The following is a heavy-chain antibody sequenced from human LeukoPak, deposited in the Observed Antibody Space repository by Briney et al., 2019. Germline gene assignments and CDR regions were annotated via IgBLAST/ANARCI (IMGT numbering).Heavy chain of an antibody. CDR3: ARGVAYCTNGICYARETEYFQH. Sequence: SETLSLTCTVSGGSISSSSYNWVCIRQPAGKGLECIGRIYTSGSTNYNPSLKSRVTMSVDTSKNQFSLKLSSVTAADTAVYYCARGVAYCTNGICYARETEYFQHWGQGTLVTVSS. CDR1: GGSISSSSYN. V-gene: IGHV4-61*02. J-gene: IGHJ1*01. D-gene: IGHD2-8*01. CDR2: IYTSGST.